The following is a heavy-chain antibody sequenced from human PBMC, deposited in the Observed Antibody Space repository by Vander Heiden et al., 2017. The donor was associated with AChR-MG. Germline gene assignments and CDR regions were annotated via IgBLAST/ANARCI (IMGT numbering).Heavy chain of an antibody. V-gene: IGHV3-33*01. CDR1: GFTFSSYG. Sequence: QVQLVASGGGVVQPGRSLRLSCAASGFTFSSYGMHWVRQAPGKGLEWVAVIWYDGSNKYYADSVKGRFTISRDNSKNTLYLQMNSLRAEDTAVYYCASSIAARPVPDYWGQGTLVTVSS. CDR3: ASSIAARPVPDY. J-gene: IGHJ4*02. D-gene: IGHD6-6*01. CDR2: IWYDGSNK.